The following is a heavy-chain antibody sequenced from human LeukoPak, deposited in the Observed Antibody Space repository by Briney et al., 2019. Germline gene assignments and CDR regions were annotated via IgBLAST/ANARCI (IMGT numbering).Heavy chain of an antibody. CDR1: GFTFSNYA. V-gene: IGHV3-30*18. CDR2: ISYDGTNE. D-gene: IGHD3-10*01. CDR3: AKAVGFGEAYGMDV. J-gene: IGHJ6*02. Sequence: GRSLRLSCAASGFTFSNYAIHWIRQGPGKGLKWVAIISYDGTNEYYADSVKGRFSISRDNSKNTLYLQMNSLRPEDTAVYYCAKAVGFGEAYGMDVWGQGTTVTVSS.